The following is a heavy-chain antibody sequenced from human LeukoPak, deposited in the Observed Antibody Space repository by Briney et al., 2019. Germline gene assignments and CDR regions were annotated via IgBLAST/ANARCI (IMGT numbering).Heavy chain of an antibody. CDR2: INPNSGGT. D-gene: IGHD4-17*01. Sequence: GASVKVSCKASGGTFSSYAISWVRQAPGQGLEWMGWINPNSGGTNYAQKFQGRVTMTRDTSISTAYMELSRLRSDDTAVYYCARDLGEYGDKVGWGQGTLVTVSS. V-gene: IGHV1-2*02. CDR1: GGTFSSYA. CDR3: ARDLGEYGDKVG. J-gene: IGHJ4*02.